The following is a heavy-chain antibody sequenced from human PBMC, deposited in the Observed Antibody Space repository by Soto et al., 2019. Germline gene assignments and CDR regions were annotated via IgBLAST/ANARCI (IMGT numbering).Heavy chain of an antibody. D-gene: IGHD4-17*01. J-gene: IGHJ5*01. CDR3: AKDTRYGDYVRWFDS. CDR2: ITGRGGRT. CDR1: GFTFSSYA. V-gene: IGHV3-23*01. Sequence: EVHLLESGGGLVQPGGSLRLSCTASGFTFSSYAMTWVRQAPGRGLEGVSGITGRGGRTYYADSVKGRFTISRDNSKSTRYLQMNILRAEDTAVYYCAKDTRYGDYVRWFDSWGQGTLVTVSS.